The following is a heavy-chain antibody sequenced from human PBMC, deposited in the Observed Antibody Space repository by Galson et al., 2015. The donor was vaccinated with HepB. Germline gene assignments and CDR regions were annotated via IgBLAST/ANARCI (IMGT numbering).Heavy chain of an antibody. V-gene: IGHV3-11*03. J-gene: IGHJ3*02. CDR1: GFTFSDYS. Sequence: SLRLSCAASGFTFSDYSMSWIRQAPGKGLEWISYSSGSSPYKNYADSVKGRFTISRDNAKKSVYLQMNSLKASDTAIYYCVRSNAGKLGGTASSVFDIWGQGTKVTVSS. CDR2: SSGSSPYK. CDR3: VRSNAGKLGGTASSVFDI. D-gene: IGHD1-26*01.